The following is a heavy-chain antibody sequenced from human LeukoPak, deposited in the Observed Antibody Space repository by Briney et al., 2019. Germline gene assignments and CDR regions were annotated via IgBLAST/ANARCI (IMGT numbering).Heavy chain of an antibody. CDR1: GFTFDDYG. D-gene: IGHD6-13*01. V-gene: IGHV3-20*04. CDR2: INWNGGST. J-gene: IGHJ4*02. CDR3: ARDGIYSSSWYSPSDY. Sequence: GGSLRLSCAASGFTFDDYGMSWVRQAPGKGLEWVSGINWNGGSTGYADSVKGRFTISRDNAKNYLYLQMNSLRAEDTALYYCARDGIYSSSWYSPSDYWGQGTLVTVSS.